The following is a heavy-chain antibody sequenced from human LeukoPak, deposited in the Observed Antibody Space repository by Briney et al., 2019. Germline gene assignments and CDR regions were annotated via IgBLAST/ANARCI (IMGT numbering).Heavy chain of an antibody. D-gene: IGHD2-2*01. CDR3: AMGDPYQLLEY. CDR1: GYSLTGVS. Sequence: ASVKVSCKVSGYSLTGVSKYWVRQAPGKGLEWMGGFDLDGAGETFFAQKFEGRVTMTEDTSTDTVYMELSSQRSDDTAVYYCAMGDPYQLLEYWGQGTLVTVSS. J-gene: IGHJ4*02. CDR2: FDLDGAGET. V-gene: IGHV1-24*01.